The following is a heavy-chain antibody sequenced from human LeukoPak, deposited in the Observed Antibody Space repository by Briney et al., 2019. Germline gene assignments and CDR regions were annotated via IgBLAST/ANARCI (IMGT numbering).Heavy chain of an antibody. D-gene: IGHD6-13*01. J-gene: IGHJ4*02. CDR1: GGSFSGYY. CDR2: INHSGNS. CDR3: ARGGDGQQLVLVY. V-gene: IGHV4-34*01. Sequence: SETLSLTCTVYGGSFSGYYWSWIRQPPGKGLEWIGEINHSGNSNYNPPLKSRVTISADTAKSQFSLKLNSVTAADTAVYYCARGGDGQQLVLVYWGQGTLVTVSS.